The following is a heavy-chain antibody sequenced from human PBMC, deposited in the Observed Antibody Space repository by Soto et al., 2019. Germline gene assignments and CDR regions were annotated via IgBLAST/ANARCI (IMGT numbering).Heavy chain of an antibody. V-gene: IGHV1-69*02. CDR3: ARPQWLAPNDAFDI. J-gene: IGHJ3*02. CDR1: GGTFSSYT. Sequence: SVKVSCKASGGTFSSYTISWVRQAPGQGLEWMGRIIPILGIANYAQKLQGRVTITADTSTSTAYMELRSLRSDDTAVYYCARPQWLAPNDAFDIWGQGTMVTVSS. CDR2: IIPILGIA. D-gene: IGHD6-19*01.